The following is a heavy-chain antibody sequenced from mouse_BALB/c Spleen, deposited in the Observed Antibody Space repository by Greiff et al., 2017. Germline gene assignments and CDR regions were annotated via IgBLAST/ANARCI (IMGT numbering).Heavy chain of an antibody. CDR1: GFTFSSYT. J-gene: IGHJ2*01. CDR2: ISSGGSYT. Sequence: EVHLVESGGGLVKPGGSLKLSCAASGFTFSSYTMSWVRQTPEKRLEWVATISSGGSYTYYPDSVKGRFTISRDNAKNTLYLQMSSLKSEDTAMYYCTRGEYRYDGGGYFDYWGQGTTLTVSS. CDR3: TRGEYRYDGGGYFDY. V-gene: IGHV5-6-4*01. D-gene: IGHD2-14*01.